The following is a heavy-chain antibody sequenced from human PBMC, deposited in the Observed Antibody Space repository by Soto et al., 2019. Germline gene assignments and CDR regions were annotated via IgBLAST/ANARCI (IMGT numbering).Heavy chain of an antibody. CDR1: GYTFTSYG. Sequence: QVHLVQSGAEVKKPGASVKVSCKASGYTFTSYGITWVRQAPGQGLEWMGWISAHNGNTDYAQKLQGGVIVTRDTSTSTAYMELRRLISDDTAVYYCARGRYGDYWGQGALVTFSS. V-gene: IGHV1-18*01. D-gene: IGHD1-1*01. J-gene: IGHJ4*02. CDR2: ISAHNGNT. CDR3: ARGRYGDY.